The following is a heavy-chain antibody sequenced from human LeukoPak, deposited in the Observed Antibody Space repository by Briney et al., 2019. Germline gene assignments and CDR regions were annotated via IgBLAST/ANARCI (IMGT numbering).Heavy chain of an antibody. D-gene: IGHD3-16*01. CDR2: INPSGGST. CDR3: ARARGAMPIDY. CDR1: GYTFTSYY. V-gene: IGHV1-46*01. Sequence: ASVKVSCKASGYTFTSYYMHWVRQAPGQGLEWMGIINPSGGSTSYAQKFQGRVTMTRDTSISTAYMELSRLRSDDTAMYYCARARGAMPIDYWGQGTLVTVSS. J-gene: IGHJ4*02.